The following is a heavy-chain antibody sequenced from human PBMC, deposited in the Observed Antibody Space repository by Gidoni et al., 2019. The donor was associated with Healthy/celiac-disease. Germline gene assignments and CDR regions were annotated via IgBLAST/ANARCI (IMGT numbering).Heavy chain of an antibody. V-gene: IGHV4-59*01. CDR1: GGSISSYY. J-gene: IGHJ4*02. CDR2: IYSSGST. CDR3: ARSRTSIVGATYFDY. D-gene: IGHD1-26*01. Sequence: QVQLQASGPGLVKPSETLSLTCTVSGGSISSYYWSWIRQPPGKGLEWIGYIYSSGSTNYNPSLKSRVTISVDTSKNQFSLKLSSVTAADTAVYYCARSRTSIVGATYFDYWGQGTLVTVSS.